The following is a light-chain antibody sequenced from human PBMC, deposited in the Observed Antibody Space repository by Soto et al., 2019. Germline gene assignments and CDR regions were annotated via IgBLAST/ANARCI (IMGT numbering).Light chain of an antibody. J-gene: IGKJ1*01. CDR3: QQYNTWPRT. CDR2: GAS. Sequence: EMVMTRSPPTLSVSPGERATLSCRASQSVSSNLAWYQQKPGQAPRLLIYGASTRATGIPARFSGSGSGTEFTLTISSLQSADFAVYYCQQYNTWPRTLGQGTNVDTK. V-gene: IGKV3-15*01. CDR1: QSVSSN.